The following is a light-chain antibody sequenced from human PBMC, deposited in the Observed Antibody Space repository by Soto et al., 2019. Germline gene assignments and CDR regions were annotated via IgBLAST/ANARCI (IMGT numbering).Light chain of an antibody. CDR3: SSFTSRFTFV. V-gene: IGLV2-14*01. J-gene: IGLJ1*01. CDR1: RSDVGAYNY. CDR2: EVT. Sequence: LTQPASVSGSPGQSIAISCTGARSDVGAYNYVSWYQQHPGKAPKLMISEVTNRPSGVSDRFSGSKSGNTASLTISGLQAEDEADYYCSSFTSRFTFVFGTGTKVTVL.